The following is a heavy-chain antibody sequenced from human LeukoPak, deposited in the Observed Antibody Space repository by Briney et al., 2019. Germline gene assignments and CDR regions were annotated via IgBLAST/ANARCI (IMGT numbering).Heavy chain of an antibody. CDR1: GYTLTELS. Sequence: ASVKVSCKVSGYTLTELSMHWVRQAPGQGLEWMGIINPSGGSTSYAQKFQGRVTMTRDTSTSTVYMELSSLRSEDTAVYYCARRAVAGTLALFDYWGQGTLVTVSS. D-gene: IGHD6-19*01. V-gene: IGHV1-46*01. CDR3: ARRAVAGTLALFDY. CDR2: INPSGGST. J-gene: IGHJ4*02.